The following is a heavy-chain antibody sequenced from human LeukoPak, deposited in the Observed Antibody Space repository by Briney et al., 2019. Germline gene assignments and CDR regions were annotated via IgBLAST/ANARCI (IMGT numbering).Heavy chain of an antibody. Sequence: GGSLRLSCAASGFTFSSYAMSWVRQAPGKGLEWVSGISGSGDNTYHTDSVKGRFTISRDNSKNTLYLQMNSLRAEDTAVYYCAKGRGVTVTTSFDYWGQGTLVTASS. CDR1: GFTFSSYA. D-gene: IGHD4-17*01. CDR2: ISGSGDNT. CDR3: AKGRGVTVTTSFDY. V-gene: IGHV3-23*01. J-gene: IGHJ4*02.